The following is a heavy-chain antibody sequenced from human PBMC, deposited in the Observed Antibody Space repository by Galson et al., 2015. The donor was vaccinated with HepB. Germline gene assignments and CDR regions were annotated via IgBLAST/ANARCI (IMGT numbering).Heavy chain of an antibody. J-gene: IGHJ4*02. CDR2: IRRKAYGGTT. CDR1: GFTFGDYA. D-gene: IGHD5-18*01. V-gene: IGHV3-49*03. Sequence: SLRLSCAASGFTFGDYAMSWFRQAPGKGLEWVGFIRRKAYGGTTEYAASVKGRFTISRDDSKSIAYLQMNSLKTEDTAVYYCTRGEYTYVLRVSDYWGQGTLVTVSS. CDR3: TRGEYTYVLRVSDY.